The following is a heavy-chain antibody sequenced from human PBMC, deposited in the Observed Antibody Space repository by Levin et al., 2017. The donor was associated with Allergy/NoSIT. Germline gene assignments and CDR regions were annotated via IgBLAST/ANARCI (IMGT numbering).Heavy chain of an antibody. J-gene: IGHJ3*02. CDR1: GYIFSTYG. V-gene: IGHV1-18*01. Sequence: GESLKISCKASGYIFSTYGINWVRQVPGQGLEWMGWIRTSNGNTYYEEKFQGKVTMTTDTSTSTAYMELRRLRADDTAVDYCARGGGSSSVPDASDIWGQGTMVTVSS. CDR3: ARGGGSSSVPDASDI. CDR2: IRTSNGNT. D-gene: IGHD2-15*01.